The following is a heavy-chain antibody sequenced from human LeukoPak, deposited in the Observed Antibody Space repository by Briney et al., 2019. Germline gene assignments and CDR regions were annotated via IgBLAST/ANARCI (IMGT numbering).Heavy chain of an antibody. D-gene: IGHD3-22*01. CDR2: ISGSGGST. Sequence: GGSLRPSCAPSGFTSTSYAMTWVRHAPGEGLEWVSGISGSGGSTYYADSVKGRFTISRDNSKNTLYVQMNSLRAEDTAVYYCAKSDYYGSSGYYYGSDYWGQGTLVTVSS. J-gene: IGHJ4*02. V-gene: IGHV3-23*01. CDR1: GFTSTSYA. CDR3: AKSDYYGSSGYYYGSDY.